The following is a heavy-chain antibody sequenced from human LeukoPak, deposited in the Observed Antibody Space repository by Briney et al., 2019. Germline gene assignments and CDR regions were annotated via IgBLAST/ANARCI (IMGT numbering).Heavy chain of an antibody. V-gene: IGHV3-21*01. Sequence: GGSLRLSCAASGFTFSSYSMNWVRQAPGKGLEWVSSISSSSSYIYYADSVKGRFTISRDNAKNSLYLQMNSLRAEDTAVYYCAREINYYYYMDVWGKGTTVTISS. J-gene: IGHJ6*03. CDR2: ISSSSSYI. CDR1: GFTFSSYS. CDR3: AREINYYYYMDV.